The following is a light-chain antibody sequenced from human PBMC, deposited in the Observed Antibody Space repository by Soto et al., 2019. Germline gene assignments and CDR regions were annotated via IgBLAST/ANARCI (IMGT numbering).Light chain of an antibody. CDR1: QSLVHSDANTY. V-gene: IGKV2-24*01. CDR3: MQGTQTPRR. J-gene: IGKJ1*01. Sequence: DIVMTQTPLSSPVTLGQRASISCRSSQSLVHSDANTYLIWLQQRPGQPPRLLIHKISNRFSGVPDRFSGSGAGTDFTLKINTVEAEDGGVYYCMQGTQTPRRLGQGRKVDIK. CDR2: KIS.